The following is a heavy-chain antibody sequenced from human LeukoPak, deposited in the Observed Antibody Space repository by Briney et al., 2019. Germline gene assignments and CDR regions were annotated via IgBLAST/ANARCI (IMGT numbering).Heavy chain of an antibody. CDR1: GYTFTGYY. Sequence: ASVKVSCKASGYTFTGYYMHWVRQAPGQGLEWMGIINPSGGSTSYAQKFQGRVTMTRDTSTSTVYMELSNLRSEDTAVYYCARGWIDWNYAGGWFDPWGQGTLVTVSS. V-gene: IGHV1-46*01. D-gene: IGHD1-7*01. CDR3: ARGWIDWNYAGGWFDP. CDR2: INPSGGST. J-gene: IGHJ5*02.